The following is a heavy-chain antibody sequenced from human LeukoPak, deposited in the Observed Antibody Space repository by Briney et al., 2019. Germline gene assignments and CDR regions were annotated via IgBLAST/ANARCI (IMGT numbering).Heavy chain of an antibody. J-gene: IGHJ4*02. V-gene: IGHV5-51*01. D-gene: IGHD4-11*01. Sequence: GESLKISCKGSGYSFTSYWIGWVRQMPGKGLEWMGIIYPGDSDTRYSPSFQGQVTISADKSISTAYLQWSSLKASDTAMYYCARLLGDSNYVPFFPFDYWGQGTLVTVSS. CDR1: GYSFTSYW. CDR3: ARLLGDSNYVPFFPFDY. CDR2: IYPGDSDT.